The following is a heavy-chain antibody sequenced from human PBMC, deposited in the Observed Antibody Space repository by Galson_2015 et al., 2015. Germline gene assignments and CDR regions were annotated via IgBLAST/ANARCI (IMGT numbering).Heavy chain of an antibody. J-gene: IGHJ4*02. CDR2: IYWNDDR. CDR1: GFSLSTRGVG. Sequence: PALVKPTQPLTLPCTFSGFSLSTRGVGVGWIRQPPGKALEWLALIYWNDDRRYGPSLKSRRTITKDTSKNQVVLTMTNTDPVDTATYYCAHSPTAAGNFDYWGQGVLVTVSS. V-gene: IGHV2-5*01. CDR3: AHSPTAAGNFDY. D-gene: IGHD6-13*01.